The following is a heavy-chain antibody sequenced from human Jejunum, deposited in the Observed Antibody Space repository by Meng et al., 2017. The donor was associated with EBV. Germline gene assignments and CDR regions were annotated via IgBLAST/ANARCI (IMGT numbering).Heavy chain of an antibody. CDR2: ISAGNGIT. V-gene: IGHV1-3*01. CDR1: GYTLTNYA. D-gene: IGHD6-13*01. J-gene: IGHJ4*02. Sequence: QVQLLESGAEVKKPGASVKVSCKASGYTLTNYAIHWVRQAPGQRLEWMGWISAGNGITKYSQKFQGRVTVTRDTSTAYMELSRLRSEDTAVYYCARGSSWYRGDYWGQGTLVTVSS. CDR3: ARGSSWYRGDY.